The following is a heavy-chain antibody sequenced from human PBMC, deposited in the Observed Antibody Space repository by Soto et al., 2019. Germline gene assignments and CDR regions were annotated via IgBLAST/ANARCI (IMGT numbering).Heavy chain of an antibody. V-gene: IGHV1-69*13. CDR2: IIPIFGTA. J-gene: IGHJ4*02. CDR1: GGTFSSYA. CDR3: ARARSGVVVINFDY. D-gene: IGHD3-22*01. Sequence: SVKVSCKASGGTFSSYAISWVRQAPGQGLEWMGGIIPIFGTANYAQKFQGRVTITADESTSTAYMELSSLRSEDTAVYSCARARSGVVVINFDYWGQGTLVTVSS.